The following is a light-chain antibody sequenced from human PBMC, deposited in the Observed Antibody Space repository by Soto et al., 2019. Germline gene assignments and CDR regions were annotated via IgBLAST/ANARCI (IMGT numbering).Light chain of an antibody. CDR1: QSVSSSY. CDR2: GAS. V-gene: IGKV3-20*01. CDR3: QQYGTSAWT. J-gene: IGKJ1*01. Sequence: EIVLTQSPGTLSLSPGERATLSCRASQSVSSSYLAWYQQKPGQAPRLLIYGASSRATGIQGRFSGSGSGTDFTLTISRLEPEDLAVYYCQQYGTSAWTSGQGTKVEIK.